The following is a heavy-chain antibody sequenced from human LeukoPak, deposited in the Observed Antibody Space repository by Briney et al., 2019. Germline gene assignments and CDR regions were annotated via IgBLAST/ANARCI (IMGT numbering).Heavy chain of an antibody. CDR3: AMVSLSAYGDYDDH. Sequence: PSETLSLTCAVYGGSFSDHSWIWIRQPPGKGLEWVGEINHSGSTNYNSSLESRVTISLDTSKNHFSLKVTSVTAADTAVYYCAMVSLSAYGDYDDHWGQGTLVTVSS. CDR1: GGSFSDHS. V-gene: IGHV4-34*01. CDR2: INHSGST. J-gene: IGHJ5*02. D-gene: IGHD4-17*01.